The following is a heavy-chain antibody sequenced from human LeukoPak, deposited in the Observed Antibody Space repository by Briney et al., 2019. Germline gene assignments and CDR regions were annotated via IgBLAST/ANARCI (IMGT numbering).Heavy chain of an antibody. J-gene: IGHJ4*02. V-gene: IGHV3-33*06. Sequence: PGGSLRLSCAASGFTFSSYGMHWVRQAPGKGLEWVAVIWYDGSNKYYADSVKGRFTISRDNSKNTLYLQMNSLRAEDTAVYYCAKDSGRDYFDYWGQGDPGSVSS. D-gene: IGHD1-14*01. CDR3: AKDSGRDYFDY. CDR2: IWYDGSNK. CDR1: GFTFSSYG.